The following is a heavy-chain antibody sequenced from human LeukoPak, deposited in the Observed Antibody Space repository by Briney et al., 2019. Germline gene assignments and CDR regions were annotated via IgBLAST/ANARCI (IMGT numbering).Heavy chain of an antibody. D-gene: IGHD4-23*01. CDR2: ISYDGSNK. CDR3: ARAPRRWLDY. V-gene: IGHV3-30*04. CDR1: GFTFSSYA. Sequence: RRSLRLSCAASGFTFSSYAMHWVRQAPGKGLEWVAVISYDGSNKYYADSVKGRFTISRDNSKNTLYLQMNSLRAEDTAVYYCARAPRRWLDYWGQGTLVTVSS. J-gene: IGHJ4*02.